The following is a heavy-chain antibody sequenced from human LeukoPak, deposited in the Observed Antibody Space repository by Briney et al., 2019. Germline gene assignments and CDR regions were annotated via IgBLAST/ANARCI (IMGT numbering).Heavy chain of an antibody. CDR3: ARCPWAVAGKWFDP. J-gene: IGHJ5*02. Sequence: SETLSLTCTVSGGSISSSSYYWAWIRQPPGKGLEWIGTIYYSGSTYYNPSLKSRVTISVDKSKSQFSLKLSFVTAADTAVYYCARCPWAVAGKWFDPWGQGTLVTVSS. CDR2: IYYSGST. CDR1: GGSISSSSYY. V-gene: IGHV4-39*07. D-gene: IGHD6-19*01.